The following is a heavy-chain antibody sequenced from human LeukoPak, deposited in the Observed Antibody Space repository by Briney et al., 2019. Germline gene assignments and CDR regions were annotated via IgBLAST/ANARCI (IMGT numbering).Heavy chain of an antibody. Sequence: GGSLRLSCAASGFTFSSYAMSWVRQAPGKGLEWVSAISGNGGSTYYADSVKGRFTISRDNSKNTLYLQMSSLRVEDTAVYYCVKDPFYGGNPLYYFDYWGQGTLVAVSS. D-gene: IGHD4-23*01. V-gene: IGHV3-23*01. CDR2: ISGNGGST. J-gene: IGHJ4*02. CDR3: VKDPFYGGNPLYYFDY. CDR1: GFTFSSYA.